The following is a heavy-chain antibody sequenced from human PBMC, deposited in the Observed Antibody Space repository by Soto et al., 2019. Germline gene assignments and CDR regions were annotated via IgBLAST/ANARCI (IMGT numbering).Heavy chain of an antibody. CDR2: INHSGST. V-gene: IGHV4-34*01. D-gene: IGHD6-19*01. J-gene: IGHJ4*02. CDR3: AVSSGWLYYFDY. CDR1: GGSFSGYY. Sequence: PSETLSLTCAVYGGSFSGYYWSWIRQPPGKGLEWIGDINHSGSTNYNPSLKSRVTISVDTSKNQSSLKLSSVTAADTAVYYCAVSSGWLYYFDYWGQGTLVTVSS.